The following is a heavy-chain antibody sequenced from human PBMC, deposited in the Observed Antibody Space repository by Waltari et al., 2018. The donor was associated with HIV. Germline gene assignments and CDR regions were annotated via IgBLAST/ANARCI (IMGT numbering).Heavy chain of an antibody. CDR3: AGSEGRGAFDY. CDR2: VSGGGRT. CDR1: GFTVSSNY. Sequence: EVQLVESGGGLVQPGGSLRLSCAASGFTVSSNYMSWVRQAPGKGVEWCSCVSGGGRTYYGDSVKGRFTISRYNPKNTVYRQMNSLRVEDTAVYYCAGSEGRGAFDYWDQGTLVTVSS. D-gene: IGHD3-10*01. J-gene: IGHJ4*02. V-gene: IGHV3-66*01.